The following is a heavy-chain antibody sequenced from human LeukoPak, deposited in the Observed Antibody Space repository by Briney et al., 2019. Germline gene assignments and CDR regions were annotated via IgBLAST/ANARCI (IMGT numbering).Heavy chain of an antibody. CDR1: GGSISSYY. D-gene: IGHD3-16*01. J-gene: IGHJ4*02. CDR3: ARGIDY. CDR2: IYYSGST. V-gene: IGHV4-59*06. Sequence: SETQSLTCIVSGGSISSYYWSWLRQPPGKGLEWIGYIYYSGSTYYNPSLKSRVTISVDTSKNQFSLKLSSVTAADTAVYYCARGIDYWGQGTLVTVSS.